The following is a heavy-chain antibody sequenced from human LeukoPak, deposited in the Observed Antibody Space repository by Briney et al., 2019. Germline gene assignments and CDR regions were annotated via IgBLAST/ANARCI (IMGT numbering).Heavy chain of an antibody. CDR3: AREGTKGLSRADAFDI. V-gene: IGHV1-69*13. CDR1: GDTFSDYT. J-gene: IGHJ3*02. CDR2: IIPIFGTT. Sequence: SVKVSCKASGDTFSDYTVSWVRQAPGQGLEWMGRIIPIFGTTNYAQKFQGRVTITADESTSTAYMELSSLRSEDTAVYYCAREGTKGLSRADAFDIWGQGTMVTVSS. D-gene: IGHD4/OR15-4a*01.